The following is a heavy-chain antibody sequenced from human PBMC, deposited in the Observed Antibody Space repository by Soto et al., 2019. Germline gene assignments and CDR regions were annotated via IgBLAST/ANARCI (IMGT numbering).Heavy chain of an antibody. J-gene: IGHJ5*02. CDR3: ARARLLEWLFVLDWFAP. D-gene: IGHD3-3*01. CDR1: GGSISSGDYY. CDR2: IYYSGST. V-gene: IGHV4-30-4*01. Sequence: SETLSLTCTVSGGSISSGDYYWSWIRQPPGKGLEWIGYIYYSGSTYYNPSLKSRVTISVDTSKNQFSLKLSSVTAADTAVYYCARARLLEWLFVLDWFAPWVQGTLVTVSS.